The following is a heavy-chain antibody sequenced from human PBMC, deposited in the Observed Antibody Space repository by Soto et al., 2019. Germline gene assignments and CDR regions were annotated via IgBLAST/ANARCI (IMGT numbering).Heavy chain of an antibody. CDR1: GGTFSSYA. CDR2: IIPIFGTA. D-gene: IGHD3-3*01. J-gene: IGHJ6*02. CDR3: ARVDRLYDFWSGYPYGMDV. Sequence: ASVKVSCKASGGTFSSYAISWVRQAPGQGLEWMGGIIPIFGTANYAQKFQGRVTITADESTSTAYMELSSLRSEDTAVYYCARVDRLYDFWSGYPYGMDVWGQGTTVTVSS. V-gene: IGHV1-69*13.